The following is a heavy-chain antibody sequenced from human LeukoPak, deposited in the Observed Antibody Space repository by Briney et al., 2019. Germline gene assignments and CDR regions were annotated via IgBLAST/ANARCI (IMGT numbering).Heavy chain of an antibody. CDR1: GFTFSSYG. D-gene: IGHD6-19*01. Sequence: PGGSLRLSCAASGFTFSSYGMHWVRQAPGKGLEWVAVISYDGSNKYYADSVKGRFTISRDNSKNTLYLQMNSLRAEDTAVCYCARGWPGDYWGQGTLVTVSS. J-gene: IGHJ4*02. CDR2: ISYDGSNK. V-gene: IGHV3-30*03. CDR3: ARGWPGDY.